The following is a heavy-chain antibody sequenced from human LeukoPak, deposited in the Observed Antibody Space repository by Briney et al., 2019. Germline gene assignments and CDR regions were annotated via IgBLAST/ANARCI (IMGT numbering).Heavy chain of an antibody. J-gene: IGHJ4*02. V-gene: IGHV1-18*01. D-gene: IGHD3-22*01. Sequence: GASVKVSCKASGYTFTSYGISWVRQAPGQGLEWMGWNSAYNGNTNYAQKPQGRVTMTTDTSTSTAYMELRSLRTDDTAVYYCARNTYYYDSPVLYWGQGTLVTVSS. CDR1: GYTFTSYG. CDR3: ARNTYYYDSPVLY. CDR2: NSAYNGNT.